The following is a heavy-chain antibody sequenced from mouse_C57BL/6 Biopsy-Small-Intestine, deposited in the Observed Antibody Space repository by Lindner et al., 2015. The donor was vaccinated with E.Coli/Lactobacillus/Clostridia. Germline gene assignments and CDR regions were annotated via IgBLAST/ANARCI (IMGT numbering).Heavy chain of an antibody. Sequence: VQLQESGPELVKPGASVKMSCKASGHSFTGYNMHWVKQSHGKSLEWIGYIDPYNGATSYNQKFKGKATLTVDKSSSTAYMQLNSLTSEDSAVYYCASYSNYWFAYWGQGTLVTVSA. CDR2: IDPYNGAT. J-gene: IGHJ3*01. D-gene: IGHD2-5*01. V-gene: IGHV1S135*01. CDR1: GHSFTGYN. CDR3: ASYSNYWFAY.